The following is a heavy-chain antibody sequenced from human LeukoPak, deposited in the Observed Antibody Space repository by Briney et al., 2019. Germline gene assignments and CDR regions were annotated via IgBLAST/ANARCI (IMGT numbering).Heavy chain of an antibody. CDR3: ARDLTLYSSSSTTAEY. V-gene: IGHV1-18*01. D-gene: IGHD6-6*01. J-gene: IGHJ4*02. Sequence: ASVKFSCKASGYTFTSYGISWVRHAPGQGLEWMGWISAYNGNTNYAQKLQGRVTMTTDTSTSTAYMELRSLRSEDTAVYYCARDLTLYSSSSTTAEYWGQGTLVTVSS. CDR2: ISAYNGNT. CDR1: GYTFTSYG.